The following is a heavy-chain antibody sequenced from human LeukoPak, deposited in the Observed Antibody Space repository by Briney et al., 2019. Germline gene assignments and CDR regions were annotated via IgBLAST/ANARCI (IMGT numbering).Heavy chain of an antibody. V-gene: IGHV1-8*01. CDR2: MNPNSGNT. CDR3: AIAAAAAHDAFDI. D-gene: IGHD6-13*01. J-gene: IGHJ3*02. CDR1: GCTFTSYD. Sequence: ASVEVSCKASGCTFTSYDINWVRQAPGKGLEWMGWMNPNSGNTGYAQKFQGRVTMTRNTSISTAYMELSSLRSEDTAVYYCAIAAAAAHDAFDIWGQGTRVTVSS.